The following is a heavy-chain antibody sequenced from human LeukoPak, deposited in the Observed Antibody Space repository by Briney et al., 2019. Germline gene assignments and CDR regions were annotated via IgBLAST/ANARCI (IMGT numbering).Heavy chain of an antibody. Sequence: PSETLSLTCTVSGGSIRSGGYYWSWIRQHPGKGLEWIGYIYYSGHTYYNPSLKSRVTISVDTSKNQFSLKLSSVTAADTAVYYCSRGLPYYSESSGYNWFDPWGQGTLVTVSS. CDR2: IYYSGHT. J-gene: IGHJ5*02. D-gene: IGHD3-22*01. CDR3: SRGLPYYSESSGYNWFDP. V-gene: IGHV4-31*02. CDR1: GGSIRSGGYY.